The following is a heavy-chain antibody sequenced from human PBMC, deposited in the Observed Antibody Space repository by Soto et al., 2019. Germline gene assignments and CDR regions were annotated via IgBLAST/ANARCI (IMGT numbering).Heavy chain of an antibody. CDR3: ARAEFGGVIVFDP. D-gene: IGHD3-16*02. CDR2: IYYSGST. J-gene: IGHJ5*02. Sequence: PSETLSLTCTVSGGSISSGDYYWSWIRQPPGKGLEWIGYIYYSGSTYYNPSLKSRVTISVDTSKNQFSLKLSSVTAADTAVYYCARAEFGGVIVFDPWGQGTLVTVSS. CDR1: GGSISSGDYY. V-gene: IGHV4-30-4*01.